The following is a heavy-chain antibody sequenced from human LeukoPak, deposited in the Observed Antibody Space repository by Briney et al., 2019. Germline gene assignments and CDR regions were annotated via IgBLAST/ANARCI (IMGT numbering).Heavy chain of an antibody. J-gene: IGHJ4*02. CDR1: GGSISSYY. Sequence: PSETLSLTCTVSGGSISSYYWSWIRQPPGKGLEWIGYIYCSGSTNYNPSLKSRVTISVDTSKNQFSLKLNSVTAADTAVYYCARANYFDYWGQGTLVTVSS. CDR3: ARANYFDY. CDR2: IYCSGST. V-gene: IGHV4-59*01.